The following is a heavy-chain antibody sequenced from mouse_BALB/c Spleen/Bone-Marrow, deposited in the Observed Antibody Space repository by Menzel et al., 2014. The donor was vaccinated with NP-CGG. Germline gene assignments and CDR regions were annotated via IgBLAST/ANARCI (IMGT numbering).Heavy chain of an antibody. CDR3: ARSRGYDVGPFAF. D-gene: IGHD2-2*01. Sequence: VQLQQSGAELVRPGTSVKVSCKASGYASTNYLIEWVKQRPGQGLEWIGVINPGSGSSNYNENFKGKATLTADRSSSIAYMLFSSLTSDDSAVYFCARSRGYDVGPFAFWGQGTLVTVSA. CDR1: GYASTNYL. CDR2: INPGSGSS. V-gene: IGHV1-54*01. J-gene: IGHJ3*01.